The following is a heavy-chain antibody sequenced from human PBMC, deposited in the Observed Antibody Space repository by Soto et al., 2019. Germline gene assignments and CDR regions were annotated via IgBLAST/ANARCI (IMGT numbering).Heavy chain of an antibody. J-gene: IGHJ6*02. CDR1: GFNFGDYA. V-gene: IGHV3-49*04. CDR2: IRIKAYGGTT. CDR3: SRYGEGIAAAGRPV. D-gene: IGHD6-13*01. Sequence: PGGSLRLSCTTSGFNFGDYAMSWVRQAPGKGLEWVGFIRIKAYGGTTEYAASVKGRFTISRDDPKSIAYLQMNSLKTEDTAVYYCSRYGEGIAAAGRPVWGQGTTVTVSS.